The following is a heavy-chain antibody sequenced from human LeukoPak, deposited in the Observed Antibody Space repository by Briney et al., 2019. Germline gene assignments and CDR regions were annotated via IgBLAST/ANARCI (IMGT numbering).Heavy chain of an antibody. CDR3: ARLDTVVTSWYFDY. J-gene: IGHJ4*02. CDR2: ISSSSSTI. V-gene: IGHV3-48*01. Sequence: GGSLRLSCAASGFTFSSYSMNWVRQAPGKGLEWVSYISSSSSTIYYADSVKGRFTISRDNAKNSLYLQMNSLRAEDTAVYYCARLDTVVTSWYFDYWGQGTLVTVSS. D-gene: IGHD4-23*01. CDR1: GFTFSSYS.